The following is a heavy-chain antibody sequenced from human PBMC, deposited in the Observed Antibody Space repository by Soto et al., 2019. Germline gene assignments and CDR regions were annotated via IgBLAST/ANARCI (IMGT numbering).Heavy chain of an antibody. CDR2: ISGSGGRT. Sequence: GGSLRLSCAASGFTFSSYAMSWVRQAPGKGLEWVSAISGSGGRTYYADSVKGRFSISRDNYKNTLYLQMNSLRAEDTDVYYCAKDPHVDIVATMRDYWGQGTLVTVSS. CDR1: GFTFSSYA. V-gene: IGHV3-23*01. CDR3: AKDPHVDIVATMRDY. J-gene: IGHJ4*02. D-gene: IGHD5-12*01.